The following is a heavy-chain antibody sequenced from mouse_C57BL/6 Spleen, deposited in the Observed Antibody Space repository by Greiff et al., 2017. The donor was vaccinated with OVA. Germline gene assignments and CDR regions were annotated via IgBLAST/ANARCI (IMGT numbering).Heavy chain of an antibody. CDR3: AREAFITTVVATPYWYFDV. V-gene: IGHV1-72*01. CDR2: IDPNSGGT. Sequence: QVQLQQSGAELARPGASVKLSCKASGYTFTSYWMHWVKQRPGRGLEWIGRIDPNSGGTKYNEKFKSKATLTVDKPSSTAYMQLSSLTSEDSAVYYCAREAFITTVVATPYWYFDVWGTGTTVTVSS. D-gene: IGHD1-1*01. J-gene: IGHJ1*03. CDR1: GYTFTSYW.